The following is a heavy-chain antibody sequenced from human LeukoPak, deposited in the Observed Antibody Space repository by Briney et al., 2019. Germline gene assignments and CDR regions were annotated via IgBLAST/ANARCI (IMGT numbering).Heavy chain of an antibody. V-gene: IGHV5-51*01. CDR2: IYPGDSDI. CDR3: ARLASGSYYYYYYYMDV. D-gene: IGHD3-10*01. Sequence: GESLKISCKGSGFSFTSYWIAWVRQMPGKGLELMGIIYPGDSDIRYSPSFRGQVTISADKSISTAYLQWGSLKASDTAVYYCARLASGSYYYYYYYMDVWGKGTTVTVSS. J-gene: IGHJ6*03. CDR1: GFSFTSYW.